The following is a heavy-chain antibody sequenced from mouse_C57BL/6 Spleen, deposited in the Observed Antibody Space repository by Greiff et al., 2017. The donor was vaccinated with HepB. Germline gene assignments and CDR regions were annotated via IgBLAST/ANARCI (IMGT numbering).Heavy chain of an antibody. V-gene: IGHV1-55*01. CDR3: ARLGSSYDYAMDY. CDR1: GYTFTSYW. J-gene: IGHJ4*01. CDR2: IYPGSGST. Sequence: QVQLQQPGAELVKPGASVKMSCKASGYTFTSYWITWVKQRPGQGLEWIGDIYPGSGSTNYNEKFKSKATLTVDTSSSTAYMQLSSLTSEDSAVYYCARLGSSYDYAMDYWGQGTSVTVSS. D-gene: IGHD1-1*01.